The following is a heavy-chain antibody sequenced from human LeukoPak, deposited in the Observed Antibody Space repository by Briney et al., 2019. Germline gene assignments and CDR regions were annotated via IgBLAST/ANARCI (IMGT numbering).Heavy chain of an antibody. D-gene: IGHD3-10*01. CDR1: GFTFSLYE. CDR3: VKDRTGTYTLDY. CDR2: ISGGGETR. Sequence: GGSLRLSCAASGFTFSLYEMNWVRQAPVKGLEWVSYISGGGETRYYADSVKGRFTISRDNGKNSLYLQMNSLRAEDTAVYYCVKDRTGTYTLDYWGQGTLVTVSS. V-gene: IGHV3-48*03. J-gene: IGHJ4*02.